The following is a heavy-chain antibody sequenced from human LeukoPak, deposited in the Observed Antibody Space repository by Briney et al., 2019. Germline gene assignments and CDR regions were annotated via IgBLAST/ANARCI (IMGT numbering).Heavy chain of an antibody. CDR3: AREPRVGATLFNYYYGMDV. CDR2: IYSGGST. CDR1: GFTFSNAW. J-gene: IGHJ6*02. V-gene: IGHV3-66*02. Sequence: GGSLRLSCAASGFTFSNAWMSWVRQAPGKGLEWVSVIYSGGSTYYADSVKGRFTISRDNSKNTLYLQMNSLRAEDTAVYYCAREPRVGATLFNYYYGMDVWGQGTTVTVSS. D-gene: IGHD1-26*01.